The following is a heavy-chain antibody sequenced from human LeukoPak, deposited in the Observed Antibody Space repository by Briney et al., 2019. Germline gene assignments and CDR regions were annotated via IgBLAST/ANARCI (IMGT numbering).Heavy chain of an antibody. CDR1: GFTFSSYG. Sequence: PGGSLRLSCAASGFTFSSYGMHWVRQAPGKGLEWVAVIWYDGSNKYYADSVKGRFTISRDNSKNTLYLQMNGLRAEDTAVYYCARDSLSHDFWSGYYPDWGQGTLVTVSS. J-gene: IGHJ4*02. CDR3: ARDSLSHDFWSGYYPD. V-gene: IGHV3-33*01. CDR2: IWYDGSNK. D-gene: IGHD3-3*01.